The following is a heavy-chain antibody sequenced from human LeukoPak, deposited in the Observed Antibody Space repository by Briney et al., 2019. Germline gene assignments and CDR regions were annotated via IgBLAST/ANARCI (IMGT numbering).Heavy chain of an antibody. V-gene: IGHV4-39*01. CDR2: IYYSGST. D-gene: IGHD2-21*02. J-gene: IGHJ6*02. Sequence: SETRSLTCTVSGGSISSSSYYWGWIRQPPGKGLEWIGSIYYSGSTYYNPSLKSRVTISVDTSKNQFSLKLSSVTAADTAVYYCASRLAYCGGDCPGGGMDVWGQGTTVTVSS. CDR1: GGSISSSSYY. CDR3: ASRLAYCGGDCPGGGMDV.